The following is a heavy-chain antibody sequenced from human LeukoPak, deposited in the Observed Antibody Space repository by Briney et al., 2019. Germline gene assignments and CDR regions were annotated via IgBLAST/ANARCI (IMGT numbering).Heavy chain of an antibody. J-gene: IGHJ4*02. CDR1: GYTFTSYY. CDR3: AISTVTKTGDFDY. CDR2: INPSGGST. V-gene: IGHV1-46*01. D-gene: IGHD4-17*01. Sequence: ASVKVSCKASGYTFTSYYMHWVRQAPGQGLEWMGTINPSGGSTSYAQKFQGRVTMTRDTSTSTVYMELSSLRSEDTAVYYCAISTVTKTGDFDYWGQGTLVTVSS.